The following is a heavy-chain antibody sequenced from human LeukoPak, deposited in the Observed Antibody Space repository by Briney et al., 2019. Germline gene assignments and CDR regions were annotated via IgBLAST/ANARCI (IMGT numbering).Heavy chain of an antibody. D-gene: IGHD6-13*01. V-gene: IGHV3-48*04. J-gene: IGHJ6*03. CDR2: ISTGGGSI. Sequence: PGGSLRLSCAASGFTFSSYGMHWVRQAPGKGLEWISHISTGGGSIHYADSVEGRFTISRDNAKNSVYLQMDSLRAEDTAVYFCARDATTAVGVVYMDVWGRGTTVTISS. CDR3: ARDATTAVGVVYMDV. CDR1: GFTFSSYG.